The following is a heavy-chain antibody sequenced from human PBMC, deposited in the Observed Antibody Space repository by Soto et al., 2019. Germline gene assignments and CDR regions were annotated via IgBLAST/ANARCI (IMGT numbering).Heavy chain of an antibody. D-gene: IGHD6-13*01. CDR3: ARGHPIAAAGFDY. CDR1: GFTVSSNY. J-gene: IGHJ4*02. Sequence: EVQLVESGGGLIQPGGSLRLSCAASGFTVSSNYMSWVRQAPGKGLEWVSVIYSGGSTYYADSVKGRFTISRDNSKNTLYLQMNSLRAEDTAVYYCARGHPIAAAGFDYWGQGTLVTVSS. V-gene: IGHV3-53*01. CDR2: IYSGGST.